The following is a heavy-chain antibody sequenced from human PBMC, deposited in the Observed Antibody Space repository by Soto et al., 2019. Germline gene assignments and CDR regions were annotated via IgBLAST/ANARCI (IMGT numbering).Heavy chain of an antibody. CDR3: AINPVVVVAAFDY. V-gene: IGHV1-2*06. CDR1: GYTFTGYY. J-gene: IGHJ4*02. D-gene: IGHD2-15*01. Sequence: ASVKVSCKASGYTFTGYYMHWVRQAPGQGLEWMGRINPNSGGTNYAQKFQGRVTMTRDTSISTAYMELSRLRSDDTAVYYCAINPVVVVAAFDYWGQGTLVTVSS. CDR2: INPNSGGT.